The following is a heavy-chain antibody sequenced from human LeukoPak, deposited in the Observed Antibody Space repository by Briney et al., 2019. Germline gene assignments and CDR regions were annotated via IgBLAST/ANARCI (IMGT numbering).Heavy chain of an antibody. CDR2: IIPILGTA. D-gene: IGHD6-13*01. CDR1: GGTFSSYA. V-gene: IGHV1-69*04. CDR3: ARGNIAAAGPIDY. Sequence: SVTVSCKASGGTFSSYAISWVRQAPGQGLEWMGRIIPILGTANYAQKFQGRVTITADKSSSTAYMELSSLRSEDTAVYYCARGNIAAAGPIDYWGQGTLVTVSS. J-gene: IGHJ4*02.